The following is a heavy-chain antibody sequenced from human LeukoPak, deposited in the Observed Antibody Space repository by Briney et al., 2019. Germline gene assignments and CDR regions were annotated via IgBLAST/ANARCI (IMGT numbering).Heavy chain of an antibody. CDR2: INGDGSST. J-gene: IGHJ4*02. V-gene: IGHV3-74*01. D-gene: IGHD3-9*01. CDR3: ARTMTGAFFDY. CDR1: GFTFSTYW. Sequence: GGSLRFSCAASGFTFSTYWIHWVRQAPGKGLVWVSHINGDGSSTSYADSVKGRFAISRNNAKNTLYLQMNSLRAEDTAVYYCARTMTGAFFDYWGQGALVTVSS.